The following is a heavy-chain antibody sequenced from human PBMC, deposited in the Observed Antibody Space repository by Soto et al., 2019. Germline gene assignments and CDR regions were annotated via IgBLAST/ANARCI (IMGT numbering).Heavy chain of an antibody. CDR3: FGGNGGPQ. CDR1: DFTFRNYW. D-gene: IGHD3-16*01. Sequence: EVQLVESGGDLAQPGGSLRLSCATSDFTFRNYWMNWVRQAPGKGLEWVANIKPDGSATNYVDSVKGRFTISRDNVRNSVSLQMNSLRVEDTAVYFCFGGNGGPQWGQGTLVTVSS. J-gene: IGHJ4*02. CDR2: IKPDGSAT. V-gene: IGHV3-7*03.